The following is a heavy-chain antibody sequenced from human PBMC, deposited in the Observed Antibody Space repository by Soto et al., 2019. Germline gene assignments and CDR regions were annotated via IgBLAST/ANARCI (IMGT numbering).Heavy chain of an antibody. D-gene: IGHD3-22*01. CDR3: ARHGTYYYDSSGS. J-gene: IGHJ4*02. CDR1: GYSFTSYW. CDR2: IDPSDSYT. Sequence: GESLKISCKGSGYSFTSYWISWVRQMPGKGLEWMGRIDPSDSYTNYSPSFHGHVTISADKSISTAYLQWSSLKASDTAMYYCARHGTYYYDSSGSWGQGTLVTAPQ. V-gene: IGHV5-10-1*01.